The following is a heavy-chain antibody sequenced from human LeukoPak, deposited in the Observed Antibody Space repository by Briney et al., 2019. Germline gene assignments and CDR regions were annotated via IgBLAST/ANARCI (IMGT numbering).Heavy chain of an antibody. D-gene: IGHD3-9*01. CDR3: ARDHWNDILTGYPLVDY. CDR2: IIPIFGTA. CDR1: GGTFSSYA. V-gene: IGHV1-69*06. Sequence: WASVKVSCKASGGTFSSYAISWVRQAPGQGLEWMGGIIPIFGTANYAQKFQGRVTITADKSTSTAYMELSSLRSEDTAVYYCARDHWNDILTGYPLVDYWGQGTLVTVSS. J-gene: IGHJ4*02.